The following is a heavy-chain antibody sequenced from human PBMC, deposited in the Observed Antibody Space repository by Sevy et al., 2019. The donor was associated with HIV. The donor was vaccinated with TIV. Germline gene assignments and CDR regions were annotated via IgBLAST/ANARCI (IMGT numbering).Heavy chain of an antibody. V-gene: IGHV3-23*01. Sequence: GGSLRLSCATSGFTFNSYGMHWVRQAPGKGLEWVSVISGSGNSAYYADSVKGRFTISRDNSKNTLSLQMNSLRAEDTAVYYCAKGGRSYGDSYFDHWGQGTLVTVSS. J-gene: IGHJ4*02. CDR2: ISGSGNSA. D-gene: IGHD5-18*01. CDR1: GFTFNSYG. CDR3: AKGGRSYGDSYFDH.